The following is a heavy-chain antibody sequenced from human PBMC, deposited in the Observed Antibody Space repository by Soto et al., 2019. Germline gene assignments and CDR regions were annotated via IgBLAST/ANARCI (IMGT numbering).Heavy chain of an antibody. CDR3: ARGSPLSSSFPLDY. V-gene: IGHV4-59*12. J-gene: IGHJ4*02. Sequence: PSETLSLTCTVFGGSIRPYYWSWIRQPPGKELEWIGYIYYTGSTNYSPSLKSRVTMSLDTSKNLLSLKLNSVTAADTAVYYCARGSPLSSSFPLDYWAQGSLVTVSS. CDR1: GGSIRPYY. D-gene: IGHD6-6*01. CDR2: IYYTGST.